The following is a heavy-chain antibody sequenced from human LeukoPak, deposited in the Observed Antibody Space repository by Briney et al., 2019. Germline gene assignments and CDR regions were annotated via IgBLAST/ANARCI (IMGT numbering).Heavy chain of an antibody. CDR2: ISSSSSYI. CDR3: ARVLHFDWLVYH. J-gene: IGHJ5*02. V-gene: IGHV3-21*01. D-gene: IGHD3-9*01. CDR1: GFTFSSYS. Sequence: PGGSLRLSCAASGFTFSSYSMNWVRQAPGKGLEWVSSISSSSSYIYYADSVKSRFTISRDNAKNSLYLQMNSLRAEDTAVYYCARVLHFDWLVYHWGQGTLVTVSS.